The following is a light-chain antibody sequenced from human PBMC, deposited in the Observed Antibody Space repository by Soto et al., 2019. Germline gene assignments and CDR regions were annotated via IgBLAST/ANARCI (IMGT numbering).Light chain of an antibody. Sequence: QSALTQPASVSGSPGQSISISCTGTSSDVGRYNSVSWYQQHPGMAPKLVIFDVGNRPSGVSDRFSGSKSGNTASLTISGLQAEDEADYYCSSYTSSSTYVFGAGTKLTVL. CDR2: DVG. J-gene: IGLJ1*01. CDR3: SSYTSSSTYV. CDR1: SSDVGRYNS. V-gene: IGLV2-14*01.